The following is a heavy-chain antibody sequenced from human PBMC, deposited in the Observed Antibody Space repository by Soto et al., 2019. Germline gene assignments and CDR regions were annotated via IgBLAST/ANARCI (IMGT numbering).Heavy chain of an antibody. J-gene: IGHJ3*02. CDR2: IYYSGST. D-gene: IGHD4-17*01. V-gene: IGHV4-59*01. CDR1: GGSISSYY. Sequence: SETLSLTCTVSGGSISSYYWSWIRQPPGKGLEWIGYIYYSGSTNSNPSLKSRVTISVDTSKNQFSLKLSSVTAADTAVYYCARPPIYGGNAVAFDIWGQGTMVTVSS. CDR3: ARPPIYGGNAVAFDI.